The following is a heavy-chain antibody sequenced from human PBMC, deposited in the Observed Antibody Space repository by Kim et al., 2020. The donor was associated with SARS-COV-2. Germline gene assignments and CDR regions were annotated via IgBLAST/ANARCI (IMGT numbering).Heavy chain of an antibody. Sequence: GGSLRLSCAASGFTFDDYAMHWVRQAPGKGLEWVSLISGDGGSTYYADSVKGRFTISRDNSKNSLYLQMNSLRTEDTALYYCAKDMGTMVRGVIIFAVEYYYYGMDVWGQGTTVTVSS. CDR1: GFTFDDYA. J-gene: IGHJ6*02. CDR3: AKDMGTMVRGVIIFAVEYYYYGMDV. D-gene: IGHD3-10*01. CDR2: ISGDGGST. V-gene: IGHV3-43*02.